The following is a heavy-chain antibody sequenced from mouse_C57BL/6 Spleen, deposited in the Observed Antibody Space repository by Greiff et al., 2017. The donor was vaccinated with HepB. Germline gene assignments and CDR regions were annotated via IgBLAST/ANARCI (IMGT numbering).Heavy chain of an antibody. CDR1: GYTFTSYW. CDR2: IDPSDSYT. Sequence: VKLQQPGAELVMPGASVKLSCKASGYTFTSYWMHWVKQRPGQGLEWIGEIDPSDSYTNYNQKFKGKSTLTVDKSSSTAYMQLSSLTSEDSAVYYCARSRDRDYFDYWGQGTTLTVSS. J-gene: IGHJ2*01. D-gene: IGHD3-3*01. V-gene: IGHV1-69*01. CDR3: ARSRDRDYFDY.